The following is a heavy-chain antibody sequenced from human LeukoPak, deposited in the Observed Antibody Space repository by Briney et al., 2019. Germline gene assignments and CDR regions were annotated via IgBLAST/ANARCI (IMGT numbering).Heavy chain of an antibody. J-gene: IGHJ4*02. CDR3: ARASVVVPAAPVY. Sequence: ASVKVSXKASGYTFTGYYMHWVRQAPGQGLEWMGWINPNSGGTNYAQKFQGRVTMTRDTSISTAYMELSRLRSDDTAVYYCARASVVVPAAPVYWGQGTLVTVSS. CDR2: INPNSGGT. D-gene: IGHD2-2*01. CDR1: GYTFTGYY. V-gene: IGHV1-2*02.